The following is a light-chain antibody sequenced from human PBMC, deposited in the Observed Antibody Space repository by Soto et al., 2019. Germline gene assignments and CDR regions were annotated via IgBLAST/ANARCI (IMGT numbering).Light chain of an antibody. CDR1: SSDVGVYNY. V-gene: IGLV2-11*01. CDR2: DVS. Sequence: QSALTQPRSVSGSPGQSVTISCTGTSSDVGVYNYVSWYQLHPGKAPKLMIYDVSKRPSGVPDRFSGSKSGNTASLTISGLQAEDEADDYCCSYAGSYTFVFGTGTKLTVL. J-gene: IGLJ1*01. CDR3: CSYAGSYTFV.